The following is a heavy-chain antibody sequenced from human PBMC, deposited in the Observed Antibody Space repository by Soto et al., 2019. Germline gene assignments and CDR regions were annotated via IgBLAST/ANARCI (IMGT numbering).Heavy chain of an antibody. D-gene: IGHD1-26*01. V-gene: IGHV4-31*03. CDR3: AKPRWEGYPGYYFDY. CDR1: GGSISSGGYY. CDR2: IYYSGST. J-gene: IGHJ4*02. Sequence: SETLSLTCTVSGGSISSGGYYWSWIRQHPGKGLEWIGYIYYSGSTYYNPSLKSRVTISVDTSKNQFSLKLSSVTAADTAVYYCAKPRWEGYPGYYFDYGGQGPLVPVPS.